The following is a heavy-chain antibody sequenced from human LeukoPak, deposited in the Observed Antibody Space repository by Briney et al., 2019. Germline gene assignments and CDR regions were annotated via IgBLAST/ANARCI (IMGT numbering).Heavy chain of an antibody. J-gene: IGHJ4*02. CDR1: GYTFTGYY. V-gene: IGHV1-2*02. CDR3: ARGWPTVGRIQGGLWGRQTASVAATGPFDY. D-gene: IGHD6-13*01. Sequence: ASVKVSCKASGYTFTGYYMHWVRQAPGQGLEWMGWINPNSGGTNYAQNFQGRVTMTRDTSISTAYMEVSRLRSDDTAVYYCARGWPTVGRIQGGLWGRQTASVAATGPFDYWGQGTLVTVSS. CDR2: INPNSGGT.